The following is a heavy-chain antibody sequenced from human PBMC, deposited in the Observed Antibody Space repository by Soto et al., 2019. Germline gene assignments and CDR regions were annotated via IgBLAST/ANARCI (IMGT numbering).Heavy chain of an antibody. J-gene: IGHJ3*02. D-gene: IGHD4-17*01. CDR1: GFAFSNYA. V-gene: IGHV3-23*01. CDR3: AKARMTTVTREAFDI. Sequence: EVQLLESGGGLVQPGGSLRLSCAASGFAFSNYAMTWVRQAPGKGLEWVSAISGSGGGTFYGDSVKGRFTISRDNSKNTLYLQMNSLTAEDTAVYYCAKARMTTVTREAFDIWGQGTMVTVSS. CDR2: ISGSGGGT.